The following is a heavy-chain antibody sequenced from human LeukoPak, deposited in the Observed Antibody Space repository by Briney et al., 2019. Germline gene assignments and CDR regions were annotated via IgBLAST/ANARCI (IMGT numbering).Heavy chain of an antibody. J-gene: IGHJ4*02. CDR1: GGSISSSNFY. Sequence: SETLSLTCTVSGGSISSSNFYWGWIRQPPGKGLEWIGSIYYSGSTYYNPSLKSRVTISVDTSKNQFSLKLSSVTAADTAVYYCARFGVAGTSAFDYWGQGTLVTVSS. V-gene: IGHV4-39*07. CDR2: IYYSGST. CDR3: ARFGVAGTSAFDY. D-gene: IGHD6-19*01.